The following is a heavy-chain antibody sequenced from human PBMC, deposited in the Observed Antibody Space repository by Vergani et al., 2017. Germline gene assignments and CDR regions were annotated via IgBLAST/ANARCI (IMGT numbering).Heavy chain of an antibody. CDR3: AKKVLWFGELSGMDV. J-gene: IGHJ6*02. Sequence: EVQLVESGGGVVQPGGSLRLSCAASGFTFDDYAMHWVRQAPGKGLEWVSLISGDGGSTYYADSVKGRFTISRDNSKNTLYLQMNSLRAEDTAVYYCAKKVLWFGELSGMDVWGQGTTVTVSS. V-gene: IGHV3-43*02. CDR1: GFTFDDYA. D-gene: IGHD3-10*01. CDR2: ISGDGGST.